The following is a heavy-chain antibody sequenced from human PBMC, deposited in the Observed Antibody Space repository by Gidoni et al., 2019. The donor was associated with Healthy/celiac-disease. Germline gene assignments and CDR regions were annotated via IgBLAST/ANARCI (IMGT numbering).Heavy chain of an antibody. J-gene: IGHJ4*02. V-gene: IGHV4-59*01. CDR1: GGSISSYY. CDR3: ARGSHLMGYFDY. Sequence: QVQLQESGPGLVKPSETLSLTCTVSGGSISSYYWSWIRQPPGKGLEWIGYIYYSVSTNYNPSLKSRVTISVDTSKNQFSLKLSSVTAADTAVYYCARGSHLMGYFDYWGQGTLVTVSS. CDR2: IYYSVST.